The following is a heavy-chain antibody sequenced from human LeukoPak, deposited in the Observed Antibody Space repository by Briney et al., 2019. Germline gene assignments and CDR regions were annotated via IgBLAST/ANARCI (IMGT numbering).Heavy chain of an antibody. CDR3: ARGDDILTGYVL. Sequence: SQTLSLTCTVSGGSISSGGYYWSWISQHPGKGLEWIGYIYYSGSTYYNPSLKSRVTISVDTSKNQFSLKLSSVTAADTAVYYCARGDDILTGYVLWGQGTLVTVSS. CDR1: GGSISSGGYY. D-gene: IGHD3-9*01. V-gene: IGHV4-31*03. J-gene: IGHJ4*02. CDR2: IYYSGST.